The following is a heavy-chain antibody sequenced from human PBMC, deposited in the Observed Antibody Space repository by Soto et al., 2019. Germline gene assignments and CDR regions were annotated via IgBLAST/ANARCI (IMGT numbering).Heavy chain of an antibody. D-gene: IGHD3-3*01. CDR2: IYYSGST. CDR3: ARAAGITIFGVVIPYYFDY. V-gene: IGHV4-31*03. CDR1: GGSISSGGYY. J-gene: IGHJ4*02. Sequence: QVQLQESGPGLVKPSQTLSLTCTVSGGSISSGGYYWSWIRQHPGKGLEWIGYIYYSGSTYYNPSLKSRVTISVDTSKNQFSLKLSSLTAADTAVYYCARAAGITIFGVVIPYYFDYWGQGTLVTVSS.